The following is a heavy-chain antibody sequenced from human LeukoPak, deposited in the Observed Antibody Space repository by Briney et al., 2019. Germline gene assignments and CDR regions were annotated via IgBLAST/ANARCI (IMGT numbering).Heavy chain of an antibody. CDR2: INSDGSWT. CDR3: VSFYETY. D-gene: IGHD2-2*01. J-gene: IGHJ4*02. CDR1: GNYW. Sequence: PGGSLRLSCAASGNYWMHWVRQAPGKGLVWVSHINSDGSWTGYADSVKGRFTISKDNAKNMVYLHMNSLRVDDTADYYCVSFYETYWGRGTLVTVSS. V-gene: IGHV3-74*01.